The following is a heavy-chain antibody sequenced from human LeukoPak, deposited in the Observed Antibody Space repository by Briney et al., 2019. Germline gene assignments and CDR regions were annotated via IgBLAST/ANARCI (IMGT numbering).Heavy chain of an antibody. D-gene: IGHD6-13*01. Sequence: SVKVSCKASGGTFSSYAISWVRQAPGQGLEWMGGIIPIFGTANYAQKFQGRVTITTDESTRTAYMELSSLRSEDTAVYYCARGPIAADAFDIWGQGTMVTVSS. CDR3: ARGPIAADAFDI. CDR2: IIPIFGTA. V-gene: IGHV1-69*05. J-gene: IGHJ3*02. CDR1: GGTFSSYA.